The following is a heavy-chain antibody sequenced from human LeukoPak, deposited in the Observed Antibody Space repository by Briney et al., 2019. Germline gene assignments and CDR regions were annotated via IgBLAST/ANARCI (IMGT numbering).Heavy chain of an antibody. D-gene: IGHD1-26*01. CDR1: GASVSGSNYY. V-gene: IGHV4-39*01. CDR2: IYSSGST. CDR3: AKSGGYGLIDY. J-gene: IGHJ4*02. Sequence: GSLSLTCAVSGASVSGSNYYWGWIRQPPGKGLEWIGNIYSSGSTYYNASLQSRVTISIDTSKNQFSLRLNSVTAADTAMYYCAKSGGYGLIDYWGQGTRVTVSS.